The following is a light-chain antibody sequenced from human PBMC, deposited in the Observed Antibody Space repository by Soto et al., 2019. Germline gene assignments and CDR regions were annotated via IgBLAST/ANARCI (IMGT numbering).Light chain of an antibody. CDR3: CSYGGSYTPYV. CDR2: DVS. Sequence: QSALTQPRSVSGSPGQSVTISCTRTSSDVGLYNYVSWYQQHPGKAPKLIIYDVSKRPSGVPDRFSGSKSGNTASLTISGLQAEDEGEYFCCSYGGSYTPYVFGTGTKITVL. CDR1: SSDVGLYNY. V-gene: IGLV2-11*01. J-gene: IGLJ1*01.